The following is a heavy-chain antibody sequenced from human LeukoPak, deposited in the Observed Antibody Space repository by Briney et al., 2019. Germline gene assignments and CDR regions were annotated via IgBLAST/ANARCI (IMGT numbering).Heavy chain of an antibody. Sequence: GGSLRLSCAASGFTFNRYAMNWVRQAPGKRREWVSTISDSGDQTYSADSVKGRFTSSRDNYNNTRYLQMNSLRAEDTAVYYCARLKYTSSYYTWFDPWGQGTRVTVSS. CDR3: ARLKYTSSYYTWFDP. D-gene: IGHD6-13*01. CDR1: GFTFNRYA. V-gene: IGHV3-23*01. CDR2: ISDSGDQT. J-gene: IGHJ5*02.